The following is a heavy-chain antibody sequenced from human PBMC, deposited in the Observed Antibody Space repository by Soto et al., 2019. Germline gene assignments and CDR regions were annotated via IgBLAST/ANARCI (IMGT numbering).Heavy chain of an antibody. CDR1: GFTFSSYS. CDR2: ISGSSSTI. V-gene: IGHV3-48*02. CDR3: VYGYYFDY. D-gene: IGHD3-10*01. Sequence: QPGGSLRLSCAASGFTFSSYSMNWVRQAPGKGLEWVSYISGSSSTISYADSVKGRFTISRDNAKNSLYLQMNSLRDEDTAVYYCVYGYYFDYWGQGTLVTVSS. J-gene: IGHJ4*02.